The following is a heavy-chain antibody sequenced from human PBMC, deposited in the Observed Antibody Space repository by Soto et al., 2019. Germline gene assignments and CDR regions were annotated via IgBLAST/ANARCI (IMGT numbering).Heavy chain of an antibody. V-gene: IGHV3-48*01. CDR1: GFTFSSHN. J-gene: IGHJ6*02. D-gene: IGHD1-26*01. CDR3: ASGSYYSYYYGMDV. CDR2: ISESSSTI. Sequence: PGGSLRLSCADSGFTFSSHNMNWVRQAPGKGLEWVSYISESSSTIYYAESVKGRFTISRDNSKNTLYLQMNSLRAEDTAVYYCASGSYYSYYYGMDVWGQGTTVTVSS.